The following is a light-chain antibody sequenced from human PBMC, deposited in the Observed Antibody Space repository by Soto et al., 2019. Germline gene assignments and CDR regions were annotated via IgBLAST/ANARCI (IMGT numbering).Light chain of an antibody. CDR3: QQYNNWPPWT. V-gene: IGKV3-15*01. CDR1: QSVSSN. J-gene: IGKJ1*01. CDR2: GAS. Sequence: EIVLTQSPATLSVSPGERATLSCSASQSVSSNLAWYQQKPGQAPRFLIYGASTRATGIPARFSGSGSGTEFTLTISSLQSEDFAVYYCQQYNNWPPWTFGQGTKVDIK.